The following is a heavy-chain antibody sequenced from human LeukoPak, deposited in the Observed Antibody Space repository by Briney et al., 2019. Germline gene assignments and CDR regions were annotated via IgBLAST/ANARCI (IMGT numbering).Heavy chain of an antibody. CDR2: ISSSGETE. Sequence: QPGGSLTLSCAASGFTFRAYSMNWVRQAPGKGPEWVSHISSSGETESYADFVKGRFTISRDNAKNSLSLQMNSLRAEDTAVYYCARDQYGTRLDWGPGTLVTVSS. J-gene: IGHJ4*02. V-gene: IGHV3-48*04. CDR3: ARDQYGTRLD. CDR1: GFTFRAYS. D-gene: IGHD1-1*01.